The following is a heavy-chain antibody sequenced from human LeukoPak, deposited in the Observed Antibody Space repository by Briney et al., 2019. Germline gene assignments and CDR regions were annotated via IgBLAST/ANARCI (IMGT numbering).Heavy chain of an antibody. J-gene: IGHJ4*02. V-gene: IGHV4-59*11. Sequence: SESLSLTCTVAGGSISSHYGSWLRQPPGKGLEWLGYIYYSGSTNYNPSLKSRVTISVDTSKNQFSLKLSSVTAADTAVYYCARDQPDLCGSSPLRDWGQGTLVTVSS. CDR2: IYYSGST. CDR1: GGSISSHY. CDR3: ARDQPDLCGSSPLRD. D-gene: IGHD2-21*01.